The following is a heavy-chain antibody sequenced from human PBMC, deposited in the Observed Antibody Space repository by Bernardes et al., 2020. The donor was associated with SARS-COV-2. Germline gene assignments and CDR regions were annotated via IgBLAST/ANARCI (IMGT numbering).Heavy chain of an antibody. CDR3: AKDWSTTGYYYDMDV. D-gene: IGHD1-1*01. J-gene: IGHJ6*02. CDR2: ISLDGSYT. Sequence: GGSLRLSCAASGFTFTNFALSWVRQAPGKGLEWVSTISLDGSYTYYADSVKGRFTISRDNSRNTVYLQMNSLRAEDTALYYCAKDWSTTGYYYDMDVWGQGTTVTVSS. CDR1: GFTFTNFA. V-gene: IGHV3-23*01.